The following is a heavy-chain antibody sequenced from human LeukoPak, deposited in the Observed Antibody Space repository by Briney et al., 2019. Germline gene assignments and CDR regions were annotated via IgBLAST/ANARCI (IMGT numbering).Heavy chain of an antibody. Sequence: SETLTLTCTVSGGSISGYYWTWIRQPAGKGLEWIGRIYSSGDTNHNYNPSFESRVTISGDTSKNQFSLRLKSVTAADTAVCYCARDSPDGYTHEHYYYYMDVWGKGTTVTVPS. CDR3: ARDSPDGYTHEHYYYYMDV. V-gene: IGHV4-4*07. CDR2: IYSSGDTNH. J-gene: IGHJ6*03. CDR1: GGSISGYY. D-gene: IGHD5-18*01.